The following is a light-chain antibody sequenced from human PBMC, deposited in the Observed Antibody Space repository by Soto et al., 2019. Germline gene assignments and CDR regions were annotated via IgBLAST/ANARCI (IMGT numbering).Light chain of an antibody. CDR2: STN. J-gene: IGLJ3*02. V-gene: IGLV8-61*01. Sequence: QTVVTQEPSFSVSPGGTVTLTCGLSSGSVSASYYPSWYQQIPGQAPRTLIYSTNSRSSGVPDRFSGTILGSKAALTITGAQADDESDYYCVLYMGSGIWVFGGGTQLTVL. CDR3: VLYMGSGIWV. CDR1: SGSVSASYY.